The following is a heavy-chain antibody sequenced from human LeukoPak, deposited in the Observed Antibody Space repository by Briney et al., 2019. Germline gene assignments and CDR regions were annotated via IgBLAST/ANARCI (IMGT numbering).Heavy chain of an antibody. D-gene: IGHD3-10*01. CDR3: AKANTYYYGSGSYYLFDY. CDR1: GFTFSSYA. J-gene: IGHJ4*02. CDR2: ISGSGGST. V-gene: IGHV3-23*01. Sequence: GGALRLSCAASGFTFSSYAMSWVRQAPGKGLEWVSAISGSGGSTYYADSVKGRFTISRDNSKNTLYLQMNSLRAEDTAVYYCAKANTYYYGSGSYYLFDYWGQGTLVTDSS.